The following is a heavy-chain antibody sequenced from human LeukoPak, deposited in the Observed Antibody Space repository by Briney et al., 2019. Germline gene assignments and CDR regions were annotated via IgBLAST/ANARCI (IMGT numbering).Heavy chain of an antibody. CDR3: ARDGAAVTTHLGFFQH. Sequence: GGSLRLSCAVSGFIFSDYYMSWIRQAPGKGLEWVSYISSSGTTIYYADSVKGRFTISGDNTKNSLYLQMNSLRAEDTAVYYCARDGAAVTTHLGFFQHWGQGTLVTVSS. J-gene: IGHJ1*01. V-gene: IGHV3-11*01. D-gene: IGHD4-17*01. CDR2: ISSSGTTI. CDR1: GFIFSDYY.